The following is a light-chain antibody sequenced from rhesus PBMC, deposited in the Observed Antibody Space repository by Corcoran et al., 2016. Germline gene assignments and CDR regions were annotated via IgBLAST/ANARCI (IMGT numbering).Light chain of an antibody. CDR1: QGITND. CDR2: EAS. J-gene: IGKJ2*01. CDR3: QHYYSTPYN. V-gene: IGKV1-25*01. Sequence: DIQMTQSPSSLSASVGDRVTITCRASQGITNDLAWYQQKPGETPKLLIYEASSLQSGISSRFSGSGSGTDFTLNISSLQSEDFATYYCQHYYSTPYNFGQGTKVEIK.